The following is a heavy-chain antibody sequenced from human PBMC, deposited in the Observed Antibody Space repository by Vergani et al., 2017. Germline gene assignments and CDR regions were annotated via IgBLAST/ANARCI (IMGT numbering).Heavy chain of an antibody. Sequence: QLQLQESGPGLVKPSETLSLTCTVSGGSISSSSYYWGWIRQPPGKGLEWIGSIYYSGSTYYNPSLKGRVTISVDTSKNQFSLKLSSVTAADTAVYYCARLDTAMGYFDYWGQGTLVTVSS. CDR1: GGSISSSSYY. J-gene: IGHJ4*02. V-gene: IGHV4-39*07. CDR2: IYYSGST. D-gene: IGHD5-18*01. CDR3: ARLDTAMGYFDY.